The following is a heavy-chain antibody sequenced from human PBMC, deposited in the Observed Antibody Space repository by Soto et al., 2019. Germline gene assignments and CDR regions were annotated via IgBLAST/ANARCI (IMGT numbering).Heavy chain of an antibody. Sequence: ASVKVSCKVSGYTLTELSMHRVRQAPGKGLEWMGGFDPEDGETIYAQKFQGRVTMTEDTSTDTAYMELSSLRSEDTAVYYCATTKDCSGGSCYLGGAFDIWGQGTMVTVSS. CDR3: ATTKDCSGGSCYLGGAFDI. CDR2: FDPEDGET. D-gene: IGHD2-15*01. J-gene: IGHJ3*02. V-gene: IGHV1-24*01. CDR1: GYTLTELS.